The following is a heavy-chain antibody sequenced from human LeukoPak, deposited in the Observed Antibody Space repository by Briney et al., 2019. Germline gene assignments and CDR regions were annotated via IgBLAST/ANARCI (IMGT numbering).Heavy chain of an antibody. J-gene: IGHJ4*02. D-gene: IGHD6-19*01. Sequence: GGSLRLSCAASGFTFSSYAMSWVRQAPGKGLEWVSAISGSGGSTYYADSVKGRFTISRDNSKNTLYLQMNSLRAEDTAVYYCARWSYSSGWLIDYWGQGTLVTVSS. V-gene: IGHV3-23*01. CDR2: ISGSGGST. CDR3: ARWSYSSGWLIDY. CDR1: GFTFSSYA.